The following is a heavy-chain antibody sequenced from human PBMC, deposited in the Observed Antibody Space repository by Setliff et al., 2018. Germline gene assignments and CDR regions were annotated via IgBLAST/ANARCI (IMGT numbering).Heavy chain of an antibody. CDR2: IYHSGST. CDR3: AREQWLDPPGYYYMDV. J-gene: IGHJ6*03. D-gene: IGHD6-19*01. V-gene: IGHV4-38-2*02. CDR1: GYSISSGYY. Sequence: ETLSLTCTVSGYSISSGYYWGWIRQPPGKGLEWIGSIYHSGSTYYNPSLKSRVTISVDTSKNQFSLKLSSVTAADMAVYYCAREQWLDPPGYYYMDVWAKGTTVTVSS.